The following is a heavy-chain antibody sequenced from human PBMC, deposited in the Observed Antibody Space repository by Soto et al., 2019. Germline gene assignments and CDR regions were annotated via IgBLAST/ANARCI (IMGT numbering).Heavy chain of an antibody. D-gene: IGHD3-10*01. J-gene: IGHJ4*02. Sequence: EVQLLESGGGLVQPGGSLRLSCAASGFTFSSYAMSWVRQAPGKGLEWVSAISGSGGTTYYADSVKGRFTISRDNSKNTLYLQMNSLRAEDTAVYYCAKASGWFGEFDYWGQGTLVTVSS. CDR3: AKASGWFGEFDY. CDR1: GFTFSSYA. CDR2: ISGSGGTT. V-gene: IGHV3-23*01.